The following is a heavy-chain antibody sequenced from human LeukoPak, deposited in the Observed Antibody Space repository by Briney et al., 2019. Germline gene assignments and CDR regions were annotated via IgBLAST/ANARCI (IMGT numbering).Heavy chain of an antibody. J-gene: IGHJ5*02. CDR3: ARAPRITMVRGVIYWFDP. CDR1: GDSISSGLYY. Sequence: SQTLSLTCTVSGDSISSGLYYWSWIRQPAAKGLENIGRMLASGSINYSPSLKSRVTISADMAGNQFPLTLTAVTAADTAVYYCARAPRITMVRGVIYWFDPWGQGTLVTVSS. V-gene: IGHV4-61*02. D-gene: IGHD3-10*01. CDR2: MLASGSI.